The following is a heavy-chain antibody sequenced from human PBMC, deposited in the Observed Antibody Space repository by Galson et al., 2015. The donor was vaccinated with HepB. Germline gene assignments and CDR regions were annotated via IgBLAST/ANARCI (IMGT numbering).Heavy chain of an antibody. Sequence: SLRLSCAASGFTFSSYGMHWVRQAPGKGLEWVALIWFDGRNEYYADSVKSRFTISRDNSKNTLYLQMNSLRAEDTAVYYCARERARDSYGCFDCWGQGTLVTVSS. CDR2: IWFDGRNE. V-gene: IGHV3-33*01. CDR3: ARERARDSYGCFDC. J-gene: IGHJ4*02. CDR1: GFTFSSYG. D-gene: IGHD5-18*01.